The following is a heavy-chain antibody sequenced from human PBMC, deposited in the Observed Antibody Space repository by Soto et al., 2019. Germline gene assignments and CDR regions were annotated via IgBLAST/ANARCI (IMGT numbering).Heavy chain of an antibody. CDR1: GGTFSSYA. CDR3: ARDHGRLRYFDWLLDY. CDR2: IIPIFGTA. J-gene: IGHJ4*02. V-gene: IGHV1-69*13. D-gene: IGHD3-9*01. Sequence: ASVKVSCKASGGTFSSYAISWVRQAPGQGLEWMGGIIPIFGTANYAQKFQGRVTITADESTSTAYMELSSLRSEDTAVYYCARDHGRLRYFDWLLDYWGQGTLVTVSS.